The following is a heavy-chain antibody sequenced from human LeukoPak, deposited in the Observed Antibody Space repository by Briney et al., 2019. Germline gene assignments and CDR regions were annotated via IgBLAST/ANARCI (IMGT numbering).Heavy chain of an antibody. D-gene: IGHD6-13*01. CDR3: AILGRSSWFFDY. CDR2: VYYSGNT. CDR1: GGSISSTTYY. V-gene: IGHV4-39*01. Sequence: SETLSLTCTVSGGSISSTTYYWAWIRQPPGKGLEWIGSVYYSGNTYYNPSLMSRLTISVDTSKNQFSLQLSSVSAADTAVYYCAILGRSSWFFDYWGQGAWSPSPQ. J-gene: IGHJ4*02.